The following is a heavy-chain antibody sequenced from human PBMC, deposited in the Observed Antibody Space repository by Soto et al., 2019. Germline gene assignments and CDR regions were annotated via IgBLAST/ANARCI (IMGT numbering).Heavy chain of an antibody. D-gene: IGHD1-26*01. J-gene: IGHJ4*02. Sequence: KSSETLSLTCTVSGGSINNGNYSWSWIRQLPGKGLEWIGYIHYGASTYYNPSLKSRATISIDTSKNRFSLRLNSVTAADTAVEYGAREGGRGAGENAVDYWGQGTLVT. CDR1: GGSINNGNYS. CDR2: IHYGAST. V-gene: IGHV4-31*03. CDR3: AREGGRGAGENAVDY.